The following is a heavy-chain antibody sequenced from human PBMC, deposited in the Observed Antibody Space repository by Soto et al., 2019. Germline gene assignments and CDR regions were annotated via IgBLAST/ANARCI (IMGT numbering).Heavy chain of an antibody. J-gene: IGHJ4*02. CDR2: IYYSGST. CDR3: ARVGAAGTRSYFDY. V-gene: IGHV4-59*01. CDR1: GGSISSYY. D-gene: IGHD6-13*01. Sequence: PSETLSLTCTFSGGSISSYYWSLIRQPPGKGLEWIGYIYYSGSTNYNPSLKSRVTISVDTSKNQFSLKLSSVTAADTAVYYCARVGAAGTRSYFDYWGQGTLVTVSS.